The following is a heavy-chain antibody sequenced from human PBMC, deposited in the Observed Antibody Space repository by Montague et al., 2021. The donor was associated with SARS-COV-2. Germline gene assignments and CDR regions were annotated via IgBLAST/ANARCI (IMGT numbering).Heavy chain of an antibody. CDR1: GGSFSGYY. CDR2: INHSGST. Sequence: SETLSLTCAVYGGSFSGYYWSWIRQPPGKGLEWIGEINHSGSTNYNPSLKSRVTISVDTSKNQFSLKLSSVTAADTAVYYCARFRYYGSGTCLGMDVWGQGTTVTVSS. CDR3: ARFRYYGSGTCLGMDV. J-gene: IGHJ6*02. D-gene: IGHD3-10*01. V-gene: IGHV4-34*01.